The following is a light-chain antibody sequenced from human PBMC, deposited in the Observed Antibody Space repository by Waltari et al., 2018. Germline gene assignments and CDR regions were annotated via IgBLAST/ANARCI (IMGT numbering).Light chain of an antibody. Sequence: QLVLTQSPSASASLGASVKLTCTLSSGHTSNIVAWLQQQPEKGPRYLMKVNSDGSHSKGDEIPDCFSGAGAGAERYLTISSLQSEDEADYYCQTGGHGTWVFGGGTKLTVL. CDR1: SGHTSNI. J-gene: IGLJ3*02. CDR3: QTGGHGTWV. V-gene: IGLV4-69*01. CDR2: VNSDGSH.